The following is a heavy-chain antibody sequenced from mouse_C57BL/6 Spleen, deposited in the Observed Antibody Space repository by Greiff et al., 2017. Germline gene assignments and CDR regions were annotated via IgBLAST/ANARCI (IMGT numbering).Heavy chain of an antibody. Sequence: VQLQQSGAELVRPGASVTLSCKASGYTFTDYEMHWVKQTPVHGLEWIGAIDPETGGTAYNQKFKGKAILTADKSSSTAYMELRSLTSEDSAVYYGTRGGANWDDGNYFDYWGQGTTLTVSS. J-gene: IGHJ2*01. CDR3: TRGGANWDDGNYFDY. V-gene: IGHV1-15*01. CDR2: IDPETGGT. CDR1: GYTFTDYE. D-gene: IGHD4-1*01.